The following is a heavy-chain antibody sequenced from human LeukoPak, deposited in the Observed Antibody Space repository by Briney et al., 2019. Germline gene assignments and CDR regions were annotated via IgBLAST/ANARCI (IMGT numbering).Heavy chain of an antibody. V-gene: IGHV4-4*07. Sequence: SESLSLTCRASGCSFSSYHWSWIRQPAGKGLEWIGRIYTSGSTNYNPSLMSRRTISVDKYKNHFPLMLNTVTAADAAVYYCASDYSVIYGSEGFDPWGQGTLVTVSS. D-gene: IGHD2/OR15-2a*01. CDR1: GCSFSSYH. J-gene: IGHJ5*02. CDR3: ASDYSVIYGSEGFDP. CDR2: IYTSGST.